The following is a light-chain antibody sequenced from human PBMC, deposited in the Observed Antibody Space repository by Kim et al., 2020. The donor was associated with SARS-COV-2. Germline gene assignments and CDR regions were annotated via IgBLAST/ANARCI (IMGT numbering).Light chain of an antibody. J-gene: IGKJ2*01. Sequence: SASVGDRVSITCRASETISDWLAWYQQKPGKAPQLLLYKASRLQSGVPSRFSGRGSGTDFTLTISSLQPDDFSTFFCQQYHTFPYTFGQGTTLEI. CDR3: QQYHTFPYT. CDR2: KAS. CDR1: ETISDW. V-gene: IGKV1-5*03.